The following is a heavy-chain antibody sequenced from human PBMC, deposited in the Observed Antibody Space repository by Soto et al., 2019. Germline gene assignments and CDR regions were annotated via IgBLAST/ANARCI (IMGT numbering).Heavy chain of an antibody. CDR2: LSGSGGGT. V-gene: IGHV3-23*01. CDR1: GFIFTDYA. J-gene: IGHJ4*02. D-gene: IGHD5-18*01. Sequence: GGSLRLSCAASGFIFTDYAMTWVRQAPGKGLEWVSGLSGSGGGTYYADSVKGRFTISRDNSKNTLYLQMNSLRAEDTAVYYCAKIPPGYSYGYFYFDYWGQGTLVTVSS. CDR3: AKIPPGYSYGYFYFDY.